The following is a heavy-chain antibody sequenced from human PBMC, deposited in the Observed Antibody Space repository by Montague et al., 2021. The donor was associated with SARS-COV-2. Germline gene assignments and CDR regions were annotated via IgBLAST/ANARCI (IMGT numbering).Heavy chain of an antibody. D-gene: IGHD3-22*01. J-gene: IGHJ6*02. CDR1: GASVRSGNSY. CDR3: ARGGGYYNYGLDV. CDR2: ISYSGST. V-gene: IGHV4-61*01. Sequence: SETLSLTCTVSGASVRSGNSYWDWIRQPPGKGLEWIGYISYSGSTDYSPSLKSRVTISLDTSKNQFSLKVTSVTAADTAVYCCARGGGYYNYGLDVWGPGTTVTVSS.